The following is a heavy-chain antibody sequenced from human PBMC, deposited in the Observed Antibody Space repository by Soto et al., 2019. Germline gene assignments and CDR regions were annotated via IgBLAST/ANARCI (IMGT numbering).Heavy chain of an antibody. CDR1: GYTFTSYY. V-gene: IGHV1-46*01. Sequence: RASVKVSCKASGYTFTSYYMHWVRQAPGQGLEWMGIINPSGGSTSYAQKFQGRVTMTRDTSTSTVYMELSSLRSEDTAVYYCARALCGGSCYAYNWFDPWGQGTLVTVSS. CDR2: INPSGGST. D-gene: IGHD2-15*01. J-gene: IGHJ5*02. CDR3: ARALCGGSCYAYNWFDP.